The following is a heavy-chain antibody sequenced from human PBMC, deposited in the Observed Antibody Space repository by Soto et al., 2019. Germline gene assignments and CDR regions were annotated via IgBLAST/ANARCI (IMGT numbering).Heavy chain of an antibody. D-gene: IGHD3-3*01. Sequence: ASVKVSCKASGYTFTSYDINWVRQATGQGLEWMGWMNPNSGNTGYAQKFQGRVTMTRNTSISTAYMELSSLRSEDTAVYYCAGGSITIFSDWFDPWGQGTLVTVSS. CDR3: AGGSITIFSDWFDP. J-gene: IGHJ5*02. CDR2: MNPNSGNT. CDR1: GYTFTSYD. V-gene: IGHV1-8*01.